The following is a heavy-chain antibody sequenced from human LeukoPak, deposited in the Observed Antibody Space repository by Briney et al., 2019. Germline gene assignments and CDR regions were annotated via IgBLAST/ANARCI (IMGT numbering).Heavy chain of an antibody. CDR2: IYYSGST. J-gene: IGHJ4*02. Sequence: SETLSLTCTVAGGSISSSSYYWGWIRQPRGKGLEWSGSIYYSGSTYYNPSLKSRVTISVDTSKSQFSLKLSSVTAADTAVYYCARHHYCSSTSCYKPGGYFDYWGQGTLVTVSS. CDR1: GGSISSSSYY. V-gene: IGHV4-39*01. CDR3: ARHHYCSSTSCYKPGGYFDY. D-gene: IGHD2-2*02.